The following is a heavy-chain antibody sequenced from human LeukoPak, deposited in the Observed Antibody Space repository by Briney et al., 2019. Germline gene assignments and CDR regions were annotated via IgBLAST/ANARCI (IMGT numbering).Heavy chain of an antibody. D-gene: IGHD2-2*01. Sequence: SETLSLTSAVYGGSFSGYYWNWIRQPPGKGLEWIGEINHSGSTNYNPSLKSRVTISVDTSKNQFSLKLSSVTAADTAVYYCARDFPIVVVPAARDAFDIWGQGTMVTVSS. CDR1: GGSFSGYY. J-gene: IGHJ3*02. CDR3: ARDFPIVVVPAARDAFDI. V-gene: IGHV4-34*01. CDR2: INHSGST.